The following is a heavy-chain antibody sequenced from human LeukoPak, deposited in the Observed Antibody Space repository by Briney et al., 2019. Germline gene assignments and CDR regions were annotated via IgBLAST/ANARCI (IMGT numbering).Heavy chain of an antibody. CDR1: GGSFSGYY. V-gene: IGHV4-59*01. CDR3: AREGPRFLEWLHGSGYPDAFDI. CDR2: IYYSGST. D-gene: IGHD3-3*01. J-gene: IGHJ3*02. Sequence: HSETLSLTCAVYGGSFSGYYWSWIRQPPGKGLEWIGYIYYSGSTNYNPSLKSRVTISVDTSKNQFSLKLSSVTAADTAVYYCAREGPRFLEWLHGSGYPDAFDIWGQGTMVTVSS.